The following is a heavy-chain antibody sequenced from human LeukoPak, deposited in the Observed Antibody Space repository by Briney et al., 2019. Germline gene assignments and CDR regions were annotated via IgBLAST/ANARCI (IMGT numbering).Heavy chain of an antibody. D-gene: IGHD3-22*01. Sequence: GGSLRLSCAASGFSISSYWVHWVRQAPGKGLVWVSGINSDGSSTSYADSVKGRVTISRDNAKNTLYLQINSLRAEDTAVYYCARSGFFTYYYDISGYHWFDPWGQGTLVTVSS. V-gene: IGHV3-74*01. CDR2: INSDGSST. CDR3: ARSGFFTYYYDISGYHWFDP. CDR1: GFSISSYW. J-gene: IGHJ5*02.